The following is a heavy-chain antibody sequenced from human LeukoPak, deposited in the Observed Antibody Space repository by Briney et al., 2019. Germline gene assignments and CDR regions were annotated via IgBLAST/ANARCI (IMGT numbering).Heavy chain of an antibody. D-gene: IGHD2-21*02. V-gene: IGHV4-34*01. CDR3: ARGPDRRTAPSYYDCYYMDV. Sequence: SETLSLTCAVYGGSFSGNSWSWIRQPPGEGLEWIGEVDHSGSTNYNPSLKSRVTISVDTSKNQLSLRLSSVNAADTAVYFCARGPDRRTAPSYYDCYYMDVWGKGTTVTVSS. CDR1: GGSFSGNS. J-gene: IGHJ6*03. CDR2: VDHSGST.